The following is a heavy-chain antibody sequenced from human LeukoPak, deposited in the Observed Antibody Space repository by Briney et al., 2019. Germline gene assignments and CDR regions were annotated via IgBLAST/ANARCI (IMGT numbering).Heavy chain of an antibody. D-gene: IGHD3-10*01. Sequence: GGSLRLSCAASGFTFSSYGMHWVRQAPGKGLEWVAVISYDGSNKYYADSVKGRFTISRDNSKSTLYLQMNSLRAEDTAVYYCAKEQRVYGSGSYYRGGFDYWGQGTLVTVSS. J-gene: IGHJ4*02. CDR2: ISYDGSNK. V-gene: IGHV3-30*18. CDR3: AKEQRVYGSGSYYRGGFDY. CDR1: GFTFSSYG.